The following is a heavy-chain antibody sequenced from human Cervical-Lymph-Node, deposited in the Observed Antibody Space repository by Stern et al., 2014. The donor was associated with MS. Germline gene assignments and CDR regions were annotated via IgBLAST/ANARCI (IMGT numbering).Heavy chain of an antibody. Sequence: VQLVESGAEVKKPGASVKVSCKASGYTFTSYAMHWVRQAPGQRLEWMGWINAGNGNTKYSQKFQGRVTITRDTSASTAYMELSSLRSEDTAVYYCAGGPATRYSSGWYMLDYWGQGTLVTVSS. V-gene: IGHV1-3*01. CDR2: INAGNGNT. D-gene: IGHD6-19*01. CDR3: AGGPATRYSSGWYMLDY. J-gene: IGHJ4*02. CDR1: GYTFTSYA.